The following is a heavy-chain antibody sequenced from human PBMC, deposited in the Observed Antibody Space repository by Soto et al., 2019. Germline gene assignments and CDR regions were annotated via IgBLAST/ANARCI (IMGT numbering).Heavy chain of an antibody. Sequence: GGSLRLSCAASGFTFSSYGMHWVRQAPGKGLEWVAVIWYDGSNKYYADSVKGRFTISRDNAKSSLYLQMNSLRAEDTAVYYCARDTSPFNNEIYYDALDIWGQGTVVTV. D-gene: IGHD1-26*01. CDR2: IWYDGSNK. V-gene: IGHV3-33*01. CDR3: ARDTSPFNNEIYYDALDI. J-gene: IGHJ3*02. CDR1: GFTFSSYG.